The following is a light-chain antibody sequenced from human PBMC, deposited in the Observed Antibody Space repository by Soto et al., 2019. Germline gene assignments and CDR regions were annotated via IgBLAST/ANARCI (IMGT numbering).Light chain of an antibody. V-gene: IGLV2-14*03. CDR3: TSYTSTSAPGV. CDR2: DVT. J-gene: IGLJ3*02. CDR1: SSDVGGYNY. Sequence: QSALTQPASVSGSPGQSITISCTGTSSDVGGYNYVSWYQQHPGKAPRLLIYDVTRRPSGVSNRFSASKSGNTASLTISGLQAADEADYYCTSYTSTSAPGVFGGGTKLTVL.